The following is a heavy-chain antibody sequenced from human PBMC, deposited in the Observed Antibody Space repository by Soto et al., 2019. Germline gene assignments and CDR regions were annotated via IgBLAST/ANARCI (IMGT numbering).Heavy chain of an antibody. CDR2: IKSKTDGGST. V-gene: IGHV3-15*05. Sequence: GGSLRLSCAASGFTFSNAWMSWVRQAPGKGLEWVGRIKSKTDGGSTGYADSVKGRFTISRDNAKDSLFLQMNSLRAEDTALYYFAKDSHGSGWYGYFDSWGHGTPVTVSS. CDR1: GFTFSNAW. CDR3: AKDSHGSGWYGYFDS. J-gene: IGHJ4*01. D-gene: IGHD6-19*01.